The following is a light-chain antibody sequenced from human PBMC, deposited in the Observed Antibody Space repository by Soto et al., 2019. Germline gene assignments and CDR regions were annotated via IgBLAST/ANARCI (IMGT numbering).Light chain of an antibody. J-gene: IGKJ4*01. V-gene: IGKV3-15*01. CDR3: QQYRKWPPLT. CDR2: GAS. Sequence: EIVLTQSPATLSVSPGQRATLSCRASQSLSSDLAWYQQRPGQAPRLLIYGASTRATGIPTRFSGSGSGTEFTLTISSLQSEDFAIYYCQQYRKWPPLTFGGGTKVDIK. CDR1: QSLSSD.